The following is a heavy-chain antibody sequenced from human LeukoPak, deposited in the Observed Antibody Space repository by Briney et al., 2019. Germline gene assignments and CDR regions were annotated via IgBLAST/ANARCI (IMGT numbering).Heavy chain of an antibody. CDR2: IKQDGSEK. J-gene: IGHJ4*02. D-gene: IGHD5-12*01. Sequence: GGSLRLSCAASGFTFSCYWMSWVRQAPGKGLEWVANIKQDGSEKYYVDSVKGRFTISRDNAKNSLYLQMNSLRAEDTAVYYCARGRGGPYSGYDLGYWGQGTLVTVSS. V-gene: IGHV3-7*01. CDR3: ARGRGGPYSGYDLGY. CDR1: GFTFSCYW.